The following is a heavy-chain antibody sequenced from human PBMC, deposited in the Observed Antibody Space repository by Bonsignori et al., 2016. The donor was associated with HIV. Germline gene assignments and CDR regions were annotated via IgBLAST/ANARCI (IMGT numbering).Heavy chain of an antibody. D-gene: IGHD3-22*01. J-gene: IGHJ4*02. Sequence: VRQAPGKGLEWVSSISSSSSYIYYADSVKGRFTISRDNAKNSLYLQMNSLRAEDTAVYYCARDGGGYWYDSSGMGIDYWGQGTLVTVSS. V-gene: IGHV3-21*01. CDR3: ARDGGGYWYDSSGMGIDY. CDR2: ISSSSSYI.